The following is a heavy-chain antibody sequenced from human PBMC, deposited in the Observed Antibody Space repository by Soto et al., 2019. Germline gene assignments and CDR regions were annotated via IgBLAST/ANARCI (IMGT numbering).Heavy chain of an antibody. Sequence: SETLSLTCTVSGGSISSYYWSWIRQPPGKGLEWIGYIYYSGSTNYNPSLKSRVTISVDTSKNQFSLKLSSVTAADTAVYYCARHTKLTIFGPEDYMDVWGKGTTVTVSS. D-gene: IGHD3-3*01. J-gene: IGHJ6*03. V-gene: IGHV4-59*08. CDR2: IYYSGST. CDR3: ARHTKLTIFGPEDYMDV. CDR1: GGSISSYY.